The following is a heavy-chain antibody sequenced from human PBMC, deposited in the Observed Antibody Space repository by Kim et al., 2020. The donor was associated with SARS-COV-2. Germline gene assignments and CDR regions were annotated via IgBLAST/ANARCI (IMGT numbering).Heavy chain of an antibody. Sequence: SLKIRVTISVDTSKNQFSLKLSSVTAADTAVYYCARRTDYYGSGSYYFDYWGQGTLVTVSS. CDR3: ARRTDYYGSGSYYFDY. V-gene: IGHV4-39*01. J-gene: IGHJ4*02. D-gene: IGHD3-10*01.